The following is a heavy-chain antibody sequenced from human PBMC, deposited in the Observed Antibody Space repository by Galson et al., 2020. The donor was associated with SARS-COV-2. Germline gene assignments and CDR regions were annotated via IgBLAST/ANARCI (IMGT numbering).Heavy chain of an antibody. Sequence: GGSLRLSCAASGFTFSTYAIHWVRQAPGKGLEWVAVISYDGSNQYYSDSVKGRFTISRHNSKNTLYLQMNSLRPEDTAVYYCARDYDVMTGYFRGLFDFWGQGTLVTVSS. J-gene: IGHJ4*02. V-gene: IGHV3-30*04. D-gene: IGHD3-9*01. CDR3: ARDYDVMTGYFRGLFDF. CDR1: GFTFSTYA. CDR2: ISYDGSNQ.